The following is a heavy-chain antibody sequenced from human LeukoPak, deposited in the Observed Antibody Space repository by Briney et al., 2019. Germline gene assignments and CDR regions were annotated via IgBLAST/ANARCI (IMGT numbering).Heavy chain of an antibody. Sequence: GGSLRLSCAASGFTFSSHWMHWVRQARGKGLVWVSGISTDGSRPRYADSVNGRFTISRDNAKNTLYLQMNSLRAEDTAVYFCVRDGQGSTPLDYWGQGTLVTVSS. J-gene: IGHJ4*02. V-gene: IGHV3-74*01. CDR3: VRDGQGSTPLDY. CDR2: ISTDGSRP. CDR1: GFTFSSHW. D-gene: IGHD2-15*01.